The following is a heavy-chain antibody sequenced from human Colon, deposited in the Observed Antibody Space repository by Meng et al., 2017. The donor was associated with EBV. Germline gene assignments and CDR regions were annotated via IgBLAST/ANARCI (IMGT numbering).Heavy chain of an antibody. CDR3: ARGGNFDP. CDR1: GYTFSTYT. V-gene: IGHV7-4-1*02. J-gene: IGHJ5*02. CDR2: ISTNTGTP. Sequence: VHLGQSGSQLKKPGASVKVSCKASGYTFSTYTINLVRQAHGRGLGWMGWISTNTGTPTYTQGFTGRFVFSLDTSVSTAYLQISSLKAEDTAVYYCARGGNFDPWGQGTLVTVSS. D-gene: IGHD2/OR15-2a*01.